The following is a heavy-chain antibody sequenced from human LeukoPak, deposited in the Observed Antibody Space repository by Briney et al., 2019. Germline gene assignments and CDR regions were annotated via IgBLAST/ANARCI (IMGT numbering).Heavy chain of an antibody. CDR1: GFTFSSYA. CDR3: AKVARGGSSRGYFDY. CDR2: ISGSDGST. Sequence: GGSLRLSCAASGFTFSSYAMSWVRQAPGKGLEWVSAISGSDGSTYYADSVKGRFTISRDNSKNTLYLQMNSLRAEDTAVYYCAKVARGGSSRGYFDYWGQGTLVTVSS. V-gene: IGHV3-23*01. D-gene: IGHD6-6*01. J-gene: IGHJ4*02.